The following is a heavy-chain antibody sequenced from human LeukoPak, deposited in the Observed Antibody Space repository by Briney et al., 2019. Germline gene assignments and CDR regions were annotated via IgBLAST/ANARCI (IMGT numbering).Heavy chain of an antibody. D-gene: IGHD5-18*01. CDR1: GFTFSDYY. V-gene: IGHV3-11*01. Sequence: TGGSLRLSCAASGFTFSDYYMTWIRQAPGKGLEWVSYITRSGDTVYYADSVKGRFTISRDNDKNSVYLEMNSLRAEDTAVYFCARDRASLYGYDALDVWGQGTMVTVHS. J-gene: IGHJ3*01. CDR2: ITRSGDTV. CDR3: ARDRASLYGYDALDV.